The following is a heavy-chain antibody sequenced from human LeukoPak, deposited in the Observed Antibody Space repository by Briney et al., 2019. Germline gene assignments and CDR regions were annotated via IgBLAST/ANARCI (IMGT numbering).Heavy chain of an antibody. V-gene: IGHV3-33*08. CDR3: ARESQDSDAFDV. CDR1: GFTFSSYG. CDR2: IWYDGSNK. J-gene: IGHJ3*01. D-gene: IGHD5-18*01. Sequence: SGGSLRLSCAASGFTFSSYGMHWVRQAPGKGLEGVAVIWYDGSNKYYGDSVKGRFTVSRDNSKNTLYLQMNSLRAEDTAVYYCARESQDSDAFDVWGQGTMVTVCS.